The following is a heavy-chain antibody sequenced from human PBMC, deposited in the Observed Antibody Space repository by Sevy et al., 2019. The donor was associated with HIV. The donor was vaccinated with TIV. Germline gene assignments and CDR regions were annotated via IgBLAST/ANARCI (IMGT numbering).Heavy chain of an antibody. CDR3: ARVVPGENWFDP. CDR2: ILSSGST. V-gene: IGHV4-59*01. CDR1: GDSINTYY. D-gene: IGHD2-21*01. Sequence: SENLSLTCTVTGDSINTYYWAWIRQPPGKSLEWVGYILSSGSTKYSPSLKSRVTMALDKSKNEVSLRLSSVTAADTAVYYCARVVPGENWFDPWGQGSLVTVSS. J-gene: IGHJ5*02.